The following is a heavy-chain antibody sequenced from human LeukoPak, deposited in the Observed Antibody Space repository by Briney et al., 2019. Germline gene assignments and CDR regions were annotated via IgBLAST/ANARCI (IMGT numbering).Heavy chain of an antibody. CDR2: INHSGST. J-gene: IGHJ4*02. CDR1: GGSFSGYY. Sequence: SETLSLTCAVYGGSFSGYYWSWIRQPPGKGLEWIGEINHSGSTNYNPSLKSRVTISVDTSKNQFSLKLSSVTAADTAVYYCARLIVGATRDYWGQGTLVTVSS. D-gene: IGHD1-26*01. CDR3: ARLIVGATRDY. V-gene: IGHV4-34*01.